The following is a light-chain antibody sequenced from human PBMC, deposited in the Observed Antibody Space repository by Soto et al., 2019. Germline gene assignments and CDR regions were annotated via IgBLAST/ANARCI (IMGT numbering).Light chain of an antibody. Sequence: IALTQSPLSLSVTPGEPASISCRSSQTLLHSNGYTYLNWYLQKPGQSPQLLIYLGSNRDSGVPDRFSGSGSGTDFTLKINRVQAEDVGVFYCMQGLRPMYTFGQGTKLEIK. V-gene: IGKV2-28*01. CDR3: MQGLRPMYT. CDR1: QTLLHSNGYTY. CDR2: LGS. J-gene: IGKJ2*01.